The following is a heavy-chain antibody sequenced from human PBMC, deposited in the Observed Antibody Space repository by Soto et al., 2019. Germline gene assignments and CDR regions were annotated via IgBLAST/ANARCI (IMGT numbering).Heavy chain of an antibody. J-gene: IGHJ4*02. CDR2: TYYRSKWYN. CDR1: GDSVSSNSAA. D-gene: IGHD6-19*01. V-gene: IGHV6-1*01. Sequence: QVQLQQSGPGLVKPSQTLSLTCAISGDSVSSNSAAWNWIRQSPSRGLEWLGRTYYRSKWYNDYSVSVKCRITTNLDTANSQCSLQLDSVTPEDTAVYYCARVPLTTTQWPFDYWGQGTLVTVSS. CDR3: ARVPLTTTQWPFDY.